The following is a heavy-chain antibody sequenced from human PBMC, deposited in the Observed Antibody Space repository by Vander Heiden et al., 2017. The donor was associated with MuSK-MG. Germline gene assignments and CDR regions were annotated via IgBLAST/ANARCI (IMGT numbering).Heavy chain of an antibody. V-gene: IGHV5-51*01. Sequence: EVQLVQSGAEVKKPGESLKISCKGSGSSFTSYWIGWVRQMPGKGLEWMGIIYPGDSDTRYSPAVQGQVTISADKSSITAYLQWRRMKASDTAMYYFAKHYDSSGYYSVDWGQGTMVTVYS. CDR1: GSSFTSYW. J-gene: IGHJ4*02. D-gene: IGHD3-22*01. CDR2: IYPGDSDT. CDR3: AKHYDSSGYYSVD.